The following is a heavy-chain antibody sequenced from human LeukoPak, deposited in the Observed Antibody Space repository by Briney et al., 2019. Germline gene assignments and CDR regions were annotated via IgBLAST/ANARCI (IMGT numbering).Heavy chain of an antibody. D-gene: IGHD6-13*01. J-gene: IGHJ4*02. CDR1: GYTLTELS. Sequence: ASVKVSCKVSGYTLTELSMHWVRQAPGKGLEWMGGFDPEDGETIYAQKFQGRVTVTEDTSTDTAYMELSSLRSEDTAVYYCAIGSSWYDYWSQGTLVTVSS. CDR2: FDPEDGET. CDR3: AIGSSWYDY. V-gene: IGHV1-24*01.